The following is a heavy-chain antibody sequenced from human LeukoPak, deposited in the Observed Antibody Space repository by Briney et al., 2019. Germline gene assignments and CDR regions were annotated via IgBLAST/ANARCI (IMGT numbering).Heavy chain of an antibody. CDR3: ASGCSSTSCYPYYYYYMDV. CDR1: GYTFTGYY. J-gene: IGHJ6*03. CDR2: INPNSGGT. Sequence: SVKVSCKASGYTFTGYYMHWVRQAPGQGLEWMGWINPNSGGTNYAQKFQGRVTMTRDTSISTAYMELSGLRSDDTAVYYCASGCSSTSCYPYYYYYMDVWGKGTTVTVSS. V-gene: IGHV1-2*02. D-gene: IGHD2-2*01.